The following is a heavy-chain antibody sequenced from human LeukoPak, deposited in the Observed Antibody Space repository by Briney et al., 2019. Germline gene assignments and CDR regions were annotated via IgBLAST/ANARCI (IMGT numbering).Heavy chain of an antibody. V-gene: IGHV3-21*06. CDR2: ISSSSTFK. D-gene: IGHD3-22*01. CDR1: AFPFSTYT. CDR3: ARDSSIGYDRVNFDY. Sequence: GGSLRLSCAASAFPFSTYTMHWVRQAPGKGLEWVSSISSSSTFKHYADSLKGRFTISRDNARNSLFLQMNSLRAEGTAVYYCARDSSIGYDRVNFDYWGQGTLVTVSS. J-gene: IGHJ4*02.